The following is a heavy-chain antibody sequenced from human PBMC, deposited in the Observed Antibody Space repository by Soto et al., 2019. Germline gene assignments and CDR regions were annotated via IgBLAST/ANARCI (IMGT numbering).Heavy chain of an antibody. CDR1: GFTFSSYG. Sequence: QVQLVESGGGVVQPGRSLRLSCAASGFTFSSYGMHWVRQAPGKGLEWVAVIWDDGSNKYYADSVKGRFTISRDNSKNTLYLQMNSLRAEDTAVYYCARMALTEGTRTPYYDGMDVWGQGTTVTVSS. D-gene: IGHD1-1*01. CDR3: ARMALTEGTRTPYYDGMDV. CDR2: IWDDGSNK. J-gene: IGHJ6*02. V-gene: IGHV3-33*01.